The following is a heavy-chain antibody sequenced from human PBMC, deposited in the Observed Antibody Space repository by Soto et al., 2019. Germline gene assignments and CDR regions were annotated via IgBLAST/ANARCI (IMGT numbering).Heavy chain of an antibody. CDR2: ISYDGSNK. Sequence: QVQLVESGGGVVQPGRSLRLSCAASGFTFSSYGMHWVRQAPGKGLEWVAVISYDGSNKYYADSVKGRFTISRDNSKNTLYLQMNSLRAEDTAVYYCANVVSSGYYDYWGQGTLVTVSS. CDR3: ANVVSSGYYDY. J-gene: IGHJ4*02. D-gene: IGHD3-22*01. V-gene: IGHV3-30*18. CDR1: GFTFSSYG.